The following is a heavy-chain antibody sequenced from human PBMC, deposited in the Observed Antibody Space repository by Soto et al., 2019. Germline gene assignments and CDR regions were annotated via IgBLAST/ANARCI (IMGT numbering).Heavy chain of an antibody. CDR1: GFSLITTGAG. CDR2: IYWDGEK. J-gene: IGHJ3*02. D-gene: IGHD3-10*01. CDR3: ARRQSIMIRGANAFDI. Sequence: QITLKESGPTLVQPTQTLTLTCSFSGFSLITTGAGVGWIRQPPGKAPEWLALIYWDGEKRYSPALKSRLTITKDSSKNQVVLTMTIMDPLDTATYYCARRQSIMIRGANAFDIWGQGTFLSVSS. V-gene: IGHV2-5*02.